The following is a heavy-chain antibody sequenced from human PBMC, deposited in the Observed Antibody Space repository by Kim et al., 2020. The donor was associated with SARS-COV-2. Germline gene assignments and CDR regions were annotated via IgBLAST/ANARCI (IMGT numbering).Heavy chain of an antibody. Sequence: ASVKVSCKASGYTFTSYGISWVRQAPGQGLEWMGWISAYNGNTNYAQKLQGRVTMTTDTSTSTAYMELRSLRSDDTAVYYCARVIAVAGDTDFDYWGQGTLVTVSS. CDR3: ARVIAVAGDTDFDY. CDR2: ISAYNGNT. V-gene: IGHV1-18*01. D-gene: IGHD6-19*01. CDR1: GYTFTSYG. J-gene: IGHJ4*02.